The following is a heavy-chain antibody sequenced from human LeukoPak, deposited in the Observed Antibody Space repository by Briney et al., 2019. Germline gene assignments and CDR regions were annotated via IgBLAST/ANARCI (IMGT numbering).Heavy chain of an antibody. Sequence: SGPTLVNPTQTLTLTCTFSGFSLSTSEMCVNWIRQPPGKALEWLARVDWDDDKYYSTSLKTRLTISKDTSKSQVVLTMTNMDPVDTATYYCVRSYYSDSSGYFFDYWGLGTLVTVSS. D-gene: IGHD3-22*01. CDR1: GFSLSTSEMC. V-gene: IGHV2-70*11. CDR2: VDWDDDK. J-gene: IGHJ4*02. CDR3: VRSYYSDSSGYFFDY.